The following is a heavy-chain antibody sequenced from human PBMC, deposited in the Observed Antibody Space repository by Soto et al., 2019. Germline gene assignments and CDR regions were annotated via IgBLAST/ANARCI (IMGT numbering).Heavy chain of an antibody. Sequence: QVQLVQSGAEVKKPGSSVKVSCKASGGTFSSYAISWVRQAPGQGLEWMGGIIPIFGTANYAQKFQGRVTITADESTSTAYMELSSLRSEDTAVYYCASVPYSYDSSGYYYRSPEDYWGQGTLVTVSS. J-gene: IGHJ4*02. D-gene: IGHD3-22*01. CDR3: ASVPYSYDSSGYYYRSPEDY. CDR2: IIPIFGTA. CDR1: GGTFSSYA. V-gene: IGHV1-69*01.